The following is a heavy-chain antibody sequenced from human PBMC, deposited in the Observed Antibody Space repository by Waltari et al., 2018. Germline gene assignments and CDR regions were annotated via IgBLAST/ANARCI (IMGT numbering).Heavy chain of an antibody. J-gene: IGHJ4*02. V-gene: IGHV3-30*18. CDR3: AKDWAKAAENDY. D-gene: IGHD2-15*01. CDR1: GFTFSSYG. Sequence: QVQLVESGGGVVQPGRSLRLSCAASGFTFSSYGMHWVRQAPGKGLEWVAVISYDGSNNYYADSVKGRFTISRDNSKNTLYLQMNSLRAEDTAVYYCAKDWAKAAENDYWGQGTLVTVSS. CDR2: ISYDGSNN.